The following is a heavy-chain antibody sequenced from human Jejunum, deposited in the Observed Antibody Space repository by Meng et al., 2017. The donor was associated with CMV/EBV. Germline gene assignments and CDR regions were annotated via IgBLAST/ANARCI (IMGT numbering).Heavy chain of an antibody. CDR1: SLNPNRVG. J-gene: IGHJ4*02. CDR2: IYWNDDK. D-gene: IGHD5-24*01. CDR3: ARLEMVLVPPSILIDS. Sequence: SLNPNRVGVAWVRPPPGKALEWLAHIYWNDDKRYSPFLKSRLSITKDTSKNQVVLTMTNMDPVDTATYYCARLEMVLVPPSILIDSWGQGTLVTVSS. V-gene: IGHV2-5*01.